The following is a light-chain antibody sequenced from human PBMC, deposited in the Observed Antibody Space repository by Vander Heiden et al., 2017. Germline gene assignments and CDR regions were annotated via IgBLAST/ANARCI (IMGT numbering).Light chain of an antibody. CDR1: RHDVGAYAY. Sequence: QSALTQPRSVSGSPGQSVTISCSGTRHDVGAYAYVSWYQQHPGKAPKLLIYDVTKWPSGVPGRFSGSKSGNTATLTISGLLTEDEADYCCCSYAGSYTWVFGGGTKVTVL. V-gene: IGLV2-11*01. CDR2: DVT. J-gene: IGLJ3*02. CDR3: CSYAGSYTWV.